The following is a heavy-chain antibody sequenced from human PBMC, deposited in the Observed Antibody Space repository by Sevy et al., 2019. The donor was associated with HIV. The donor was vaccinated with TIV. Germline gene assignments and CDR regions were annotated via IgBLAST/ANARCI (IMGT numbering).Heavy chain of an antibody. Sequence: GGSLRLSCAASRFTFSSYWMHWVRQAPGKGLVWVSRINSDGSSTHYADSVKGRFTISRDNAKNTLYLQMNSLRAEDTAVYYCARGCGGDCAGAFDIWGQGTMVTVSS. V-gene: IGHV3-74*01. CDR3: ARGCGGDCAGAFDI. CDR2: INSDGSST. J-gene: IGHJ3*02. CDR1: RFTFSSYW. D-gene: IGHD2-21*02.